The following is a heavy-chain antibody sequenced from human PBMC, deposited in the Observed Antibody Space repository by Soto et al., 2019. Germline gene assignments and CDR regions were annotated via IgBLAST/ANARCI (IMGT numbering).Heavy chain of an antibody. V-gene: IGHV4-59*08. CDR3: ARQYVAAAGSGWFDP. Sequence: SETLSLTCTVSGGSISSYYWSWIRQPPGKGLEWIGYIYYSGSTNYNPSLKSRVTISVDTSKNQFSLKLSSVTAADTAVYYCARQYVAAAGSGWFDPWGQGTLVTVSS. CDR2: IYYSGST. D-gene: IGHD6-13*01. J-gene: IGHJ5*02. CDR1: GGSISSYY.